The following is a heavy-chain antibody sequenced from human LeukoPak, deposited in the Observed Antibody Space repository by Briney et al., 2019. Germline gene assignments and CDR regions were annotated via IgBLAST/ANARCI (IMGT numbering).Heavy chain of an antibody. J-gene: IGHJ4*02. CDR1: GYTFTGYY. V-gene: IGHV1-2*02. Sequence: ASVKVSCKASGYTFTGYYMHWVRQAPGQGLDWMGWINPNSGDTNYAQKFQGRVTMTSDTSINTAYMELSRLTSDDTAVYHCARVADGYYFDYWGQGTLVTVSS. CDR3: ARVADGYYFDY. D-gene: IGHD6-25*01. CDR2: INPNSGDT.